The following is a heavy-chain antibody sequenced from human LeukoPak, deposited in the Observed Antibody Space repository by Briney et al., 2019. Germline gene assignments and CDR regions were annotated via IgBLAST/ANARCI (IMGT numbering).Heavy chain of an antibody. CDR1: GFTFSSYS. CDR2: ISRSSAAK. CDR3: ASDGSQEENYLSGRYILADS. V-gene: IGHV3-21*01. D-gene: IGHD3-10*01. Sequence: GGSLRLSCAASGFTFSSYSMNWVRQAPGKGLEWVSAISRSSAAKLYADSVKGRLTISRDNAKNSLYLQMNSLRAEDTAVYFCASDGSQEENYLSGRYILADSWGQGTLVSVSS. J-gene: IGHJ4*02.